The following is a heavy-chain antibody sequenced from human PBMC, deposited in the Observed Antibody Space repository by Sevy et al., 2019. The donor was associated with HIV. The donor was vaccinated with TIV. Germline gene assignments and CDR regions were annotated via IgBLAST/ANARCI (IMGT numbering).Heavy chain of an antibody. J-gene: IGHJ4*02. V-gene: IGHV3-33*01. D-gene: IGHD3-22*01. CDR3: ARGGYYYDNAAYYALDS. CDR2: IWSDGAYQ. Sequence: GSLRLSCAATGFTFSNYAMHWVRQAPGKGMEWVAIIWSDGAYQYHGDSVKGRFTISRDNSKNTLYLQMNNVRVEDTAVYYCARGGYYYDNAAYYALDSWCQGTLVTVSS. CDR1: GFTFSNYA.